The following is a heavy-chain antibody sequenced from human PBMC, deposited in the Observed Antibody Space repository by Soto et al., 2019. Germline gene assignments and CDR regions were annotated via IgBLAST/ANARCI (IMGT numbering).Heavy chain of an antibody. Sequence: GASVKVSCKASGYTFTRYTMNWVRRAPGQRLEWMGWINPDNGNTKSSQKFQDRVIITRDTSASTAYMDLSSLRSEDTAVYYCARGIATGQLDPWGQGTLVTSPQ. CDR1: GYTFTRYT. V-gene: IGHV1-3*01. CDR3: ARGIATGQLDP. D-gene: IGHD2-15*01. CDR2: INPDNGNT. J-gene: IGHJ5*02.